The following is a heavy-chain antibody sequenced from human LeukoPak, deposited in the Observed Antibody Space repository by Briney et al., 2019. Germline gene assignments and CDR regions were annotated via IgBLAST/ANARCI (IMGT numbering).Heavy chain of an antibody. Sequence: ASVKVSCKASGGTFSNYAISWVRQAPGQGLEWMGGIIPIFGTANYAQKFRGRVTITADKSTRTAYMELSRLRSDDTAVYYCARVSRFEVTTYPDYWGQGTLVTVSS. J-gene: IGHJ4*02. D-gene: IGHD4-17*01. CDR1: GGTFSNYA. CDR2: IIPIFGTA. CDR3: ARVSRFEVTTYPDY. V-gene: IGHV1-69*06.